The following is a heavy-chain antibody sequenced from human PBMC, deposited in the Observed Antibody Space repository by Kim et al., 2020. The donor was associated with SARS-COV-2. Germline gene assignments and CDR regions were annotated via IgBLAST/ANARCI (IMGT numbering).Heavy chain of an antibody. D-gene: IGHD2-2*01. Sequence: LKSRVTISVDTSKNQFSLKLSSVTAADTAVYYCARIGVKTSRYYYYGMDVWGQGTTVTVSS. J-gene: IGHJ6*02. V-gene: IGHV4-31*02. CDR3: ARIGVKTSRYYYYGMDV.